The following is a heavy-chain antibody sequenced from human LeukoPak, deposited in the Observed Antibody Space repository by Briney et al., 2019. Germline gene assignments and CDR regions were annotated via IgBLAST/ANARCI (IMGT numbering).Heavy chain of an antibody. CDR1: GGSFSGYY. CDR2: INHSGST. Sequence: PSETLSLTCAVYGGSFSGYYWSWIRQPPGKGLEWIGEINHSGSTNYNPSLKSRVTISVDTSKNQFSLKLSSVTAADTAVYYCARDLGINFDYWGQGTLVTVSS. J-gene: IGHJ4*02. V-gene: IGHV4-34*01. CDR3: ARDLGINFDY.